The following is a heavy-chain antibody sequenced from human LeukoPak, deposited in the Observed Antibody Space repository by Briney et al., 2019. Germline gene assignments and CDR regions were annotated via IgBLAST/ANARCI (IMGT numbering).Heavy chain of an antibody. D-gene: IGHD3-10*01. Sequence: GASVKVSCKAPGYTFTSYGISWVRQAPGQGLEWMGWISAYNGNTNYAQKLQGRVTMTTDTSTSTAYMELTSLRSDDTAVYYCARVYSTNYYGSGDRPFLFDYWGQGTVVTVSS. CDR1: GYTFTSYG. CDR3: ARVYSTNYYGSGDRPFLFDY. CDR2: ISAYNGNT. J-gene: IGHJ4*02. V-gene: IGHV1-18*01.